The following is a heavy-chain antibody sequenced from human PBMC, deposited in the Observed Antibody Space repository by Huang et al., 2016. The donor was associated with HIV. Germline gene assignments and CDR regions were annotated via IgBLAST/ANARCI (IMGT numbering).Heavy chain of an antibody. CDR1: GFTFSAYW. Sequence: EVQLVESGGGLVQPGGPLRLSCAASGFTFSAYWSSWVRQDPGKGREWVANRRQDESEKYYVDSVKGRFTISRDNAKNSLYLQMNSLRAEDTAVYYCATGLGSFDYWGQGSLVTVSS. CDR2: RRQDESEK. J-gene: IGHJ4*02. V-gene: IGHV3-7*01. CDR3: ATGLGSFDY. D-gene: IGHD7-27*01.